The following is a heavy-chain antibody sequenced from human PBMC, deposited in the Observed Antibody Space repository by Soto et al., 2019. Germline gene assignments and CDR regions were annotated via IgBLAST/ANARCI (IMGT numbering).Heavy chain of an antibody. Sequence: QVQVVESGGGVVQPGRSLGLACAASGFSLSNYGLHWVRQAPGKGLEWVAAISFDGGSQYYADSVKGRFTVSRDKSNSTLYLQMNSLGAEDTATYFCAKDSSVIAAGSGGWFDPWGPGTLVIVSS. V-gene: IGHV3-30*18. D-gene: IGHD6-13*01. CDR1: GFSLSNYG. CDR3: AKDSSVIAAGSGGWFDP. CDR2: ISFDGGSQ. J-gene: IGHJ5*02.